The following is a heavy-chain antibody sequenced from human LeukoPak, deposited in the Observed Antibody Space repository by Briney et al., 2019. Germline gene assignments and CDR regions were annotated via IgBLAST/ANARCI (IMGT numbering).Heavy chain of an antibody. Sequence: GGSLRLSCVASGFTFSSYSLNWVRQAPGKGLDWISGINSDSSAIYYADSVKGRFTISRDNAKNSLYLQMNSLRAEDTAVYYCARSYTGYDLWGQGTLVTVSS. D-gene: IGHD5-12*01. V-gene: IGHV3-48*01. CDR3: ARSYTGYDL. CDR1: GFTFSSYS. J-gene: IGHJ4*02. CDR2: INSDSSAI.